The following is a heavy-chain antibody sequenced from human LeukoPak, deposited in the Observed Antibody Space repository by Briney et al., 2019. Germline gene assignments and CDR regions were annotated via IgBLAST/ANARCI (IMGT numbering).Heavy chain of an antibody. CDR2: INHSGST. J-gene: IGHJ3*02. D-gene: IGHD2-15*01. CDR1: GGSFSGYY. Sequence: SETLSLTCAVYGGSFSGYYWSWIRQPPGKGLERIGEINHSGSTNYNPSLKSRVTISVDTAKNQFSLKLSSVTAADTAVYYCARERDIVVVVAADYDAFDIWGQGTMVTVSS. CDR3: ARERDIVVVVAADYDAFDI. V-gene: IGHV4-34*01.